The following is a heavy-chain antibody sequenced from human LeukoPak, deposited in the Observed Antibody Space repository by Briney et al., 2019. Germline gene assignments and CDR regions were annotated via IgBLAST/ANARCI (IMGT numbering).Heavy chain of an antibody. CDR3: ARCGPSGSYYCAFDY. J-gene: IGHJ4*02. CDR1: GYTFTSYY. CDR2: INPSGGST. Sequence: ASVKVSCKASGYTFTSYYMHWVRQAPGQGLEWMGIINPSGGSTSYAQKFQGRGTMTRDTSTSTVYMELSSLRSKDTAVYYCARCGPSGSYYCAFDYWGQGTLVTVSS. D-gene: IGHD1-26*01. V-gene: IGHV1-46*01.